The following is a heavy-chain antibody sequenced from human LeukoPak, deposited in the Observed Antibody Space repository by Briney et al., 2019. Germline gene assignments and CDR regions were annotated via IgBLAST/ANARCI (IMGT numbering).Heavy chain of an antibody. Sequence: PSETLSLTCAVYGGSFSGYYWSWIRQPPGKGLEWIGYIYYSGSTNYNPSLKSRVTISVDTSKNQFSLKLSSVTAADTAVYYCARDLSSGGPFDYWGQGTLVTVSS. CDR2: IYYSGST. V-gene: IGHV4-59*01. J-gene: IGHJ4*02. D-gene: IGHD6-19*01. CDR3: ARDLSSGGPFDY. CDR1: GGSFSGYY.